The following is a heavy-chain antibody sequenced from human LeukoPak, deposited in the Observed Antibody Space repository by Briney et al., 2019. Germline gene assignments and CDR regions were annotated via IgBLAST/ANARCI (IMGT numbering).Heavy chain of an antibody. J-gene: IGHJ4*02. V-gene: IGHV3-66*02. CDR1: GFTVRSNY. D-gene: IGHD2-2*01. CDR2: LYGGGST. CDR3: AGLCGSISCPEVVGH. Sequence: GGSLRLSCAASGFTVRSNYMTWVHQAPGKGLEWVSVLYGGGSTYYADSVKGRFTISRDNSKNTLYLQMNSLRAEDTAVYYCAGLCGSISCPEVVGHWGQGTLVTVSS.